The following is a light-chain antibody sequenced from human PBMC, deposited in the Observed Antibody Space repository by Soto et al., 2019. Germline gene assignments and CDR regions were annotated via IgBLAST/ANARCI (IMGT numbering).Light chain of an antibody. J-gene: IGLJ2*01. CDR1: SSDVGSYNL. Sequence: QSALTQPASVSGSPGQSITISCTGTSSDVGSYNLVSWYQQHPGKVPKLMISEGSKRPSGVSNRFSGSKSGNTASLTISGLQAEDEADYYCCSYTTNNTVVFGGGTKVTVL. V-gene: IGLV2-14*02. CDR2: EGS. CDR3: CSYTTNNTVV.